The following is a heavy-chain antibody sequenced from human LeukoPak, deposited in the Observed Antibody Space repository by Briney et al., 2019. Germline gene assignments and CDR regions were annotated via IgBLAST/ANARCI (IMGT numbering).Heavy chain of an antibody. CDR1: AFIFSGHW. D-gene: IGHD3-10*01. CDR3: AKNTWKSSDSGRGRMDV. V-gene: IGHV3-7*03. J-gene: IGHJ6*02. Sequence: PGGSLRLSCEASAFIFSGHWLNWVRQTPGKGLEWVASIKEDGSERQYVDSVKGRFIISRDNTKASLFLQLNSLRAEDTAVYYCAKNTWKSSDSGRGRMDVWGQGTTVTVSS. CDR2: IKEDGSER.